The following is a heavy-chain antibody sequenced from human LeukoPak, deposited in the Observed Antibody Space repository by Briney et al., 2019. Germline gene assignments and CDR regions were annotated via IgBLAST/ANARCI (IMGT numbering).Heavy chain of an antibody. D-gene: IGHD3-22*01. J-gene: IGHJ4*02. V-gene: IGHV1-69*05. Sequence: GASVKVSCKASGGTFSSYAISWVRQAPGQGLEWMGRIIPIFGTANYAQKFQGRVTITTDESTSTAYMELSSLRSEDTAVYYCARAQGIYDSSAYYYYWGQGTLVTVSS. CDR2: IIPIFGTA. CDR1: GGTFSSYA. CDR3: ARAQGIYDSSAYYYY.